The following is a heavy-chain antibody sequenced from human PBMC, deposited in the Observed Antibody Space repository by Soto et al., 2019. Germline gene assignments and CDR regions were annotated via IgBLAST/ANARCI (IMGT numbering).Heavy chain of an antibody. Sequence: LRLSCAASGFTFSSYGMHWVRQAPGKGLEWVARSRNKANSYTTEYAAPVKGRVTISRDDSKNSLYLQMNSLKTEDTAVYYCARGIAVAPGAVDIWGQGTMVTLS. D-gene: IGHD6-19*01. CDR1: GFTFSSYG. CDR2: SRNKANSYTT. V-gene: IGHV3-72*01. CDR3: ARGIAVAPGAVDI. J-gene: IGHJ3*02.